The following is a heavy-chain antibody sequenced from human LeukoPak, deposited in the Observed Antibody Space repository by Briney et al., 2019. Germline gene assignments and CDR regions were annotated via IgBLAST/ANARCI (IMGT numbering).Heavy chain of an antibody. CDR1: GGTFSSYA. CDR3: ARGGNPRNYYYYYGTDV. J-gene: IGHJ6*02. D-gene: IGHD4-23*01. V-gene: IGHV1-69*04. CDR2: IIPILGIA. Sequence: GASVKVSCKASGGTFSSYAISWVRQAPGQGLEWMGRIIPILGIANYAQKFQGRVTITADKSTSTAYMELSSLRSEDTAVYYCARGGNPRNYYYYYGTDVWGQGTTVTVSS.